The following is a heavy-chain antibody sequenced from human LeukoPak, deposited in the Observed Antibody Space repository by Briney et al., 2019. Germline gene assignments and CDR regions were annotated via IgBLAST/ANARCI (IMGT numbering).Heavy chain of an antibody. CDR3: AKDKSGEFDY. CDR2: ISYDGSNE. D-gene: IGHD1-26*01. CDR1: GLTFSSYG. J-gene: IGHJ4*02. Sequence: AESLTLSCAASGLTFSSYGMHWVRQAPGKGLEWVAVISYDGSNEYYADSLKGRFTISRDNSKNTLYLQMNSLRAEDTAVYYCAKDKSGEFDYWGQGTLVTVSS. V-gene: IGHV3-30*18.